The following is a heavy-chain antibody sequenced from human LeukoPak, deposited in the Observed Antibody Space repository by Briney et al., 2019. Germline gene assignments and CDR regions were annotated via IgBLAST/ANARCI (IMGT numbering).Heavy chain of an antibody. Sequence: GGSLRLSCAASGFTFSSYAMHWVRQAPGKGLEWVAVISYDGSNKYYADSVKGRFTISRDNSKNTLYLQMNSLRAEDTAVYYFARGGTLQPHDAFDIWGQGTMVTVSS. V-gene: IGHV3-30-3*01. CDR2: ISYDGSNK. D-gene: IGHD1-1*01. CDR1: GFTFSSYA. J-gene: IGHJ3*02. CDR3: ARGGTLQPHDAFDI.